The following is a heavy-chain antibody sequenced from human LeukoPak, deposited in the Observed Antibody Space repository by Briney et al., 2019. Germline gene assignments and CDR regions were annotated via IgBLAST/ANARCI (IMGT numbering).Heavy chain of an antibody. CDR3: ARGIDY. J-gene: IGHJ4*02. V-gene: IGHV3-53*01. CDR2: ISNDGDT. CDR1: GFTVSSNY. Sequence: GGSLRLSCAASGFTVSSNYMSWVRQGPGKGLECVSVISNDGDTYYADSVRGRFTISRDTSKNMVFLQMNSLRVEDTAVYYCARGIDYWGRGTLVTVSS.